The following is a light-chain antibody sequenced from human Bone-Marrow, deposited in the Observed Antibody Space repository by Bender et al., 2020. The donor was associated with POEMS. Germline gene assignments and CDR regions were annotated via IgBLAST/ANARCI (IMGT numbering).Light chain of an antibody. CDR1: NIGRKS. V-gene: IGLV3-21*03. Sequence: SYLLTQPPSVSVAPGMTATLTCGGDNIGRKSVHWYRQRPDQAPGLVLYDNYDRPSGIPERFTGSNSGNTATLTISRVEAGDEADYYCQVWDRTSDRLNVLFGGGTKLTVL. CDR2: DNY. CDR3: QVWDRTSDRLNVL. J-gene: IGLJ2*01.